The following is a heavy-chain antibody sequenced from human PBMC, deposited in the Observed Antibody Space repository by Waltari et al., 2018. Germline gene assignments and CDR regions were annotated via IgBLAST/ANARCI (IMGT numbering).Heavy chain of an antibody. CDR2: VSCGGATV. D-gene: IGHD3-16*01. J-gene: IGHJ2*01. CDR3: AASRGVYWYFDF. V-gene: IGHV3-9*01. Sequence: EVQLVESGGGLVQPGRSLRLSCAASGFDFYDYAMHWVRQVPGKGLEWGSVVSCGGATVGYADSVNGRFAISRDNAKNSLYLQMNSLRVEDTAFYYCAASRGVYWYFDFWGRGTLVSVSS. CDR1: GFDFYDYA.